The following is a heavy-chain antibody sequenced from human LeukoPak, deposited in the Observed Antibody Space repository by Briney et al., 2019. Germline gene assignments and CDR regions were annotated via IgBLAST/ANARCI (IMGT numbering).Heavy chain of an antibody. CDR3: ARLGLHGSGTYYFFDY. CDR1: GQSLTGYF. D-gene: IGHD3-10*01. J-gene: IGHJ4*02. Sequence: GASVTVSCTASGQSLTGYFIHWVRQAPGQGLEWVGRIDPNTGDTIYAQNFQGRVTVTSATSISTAYMELSRLTSDDTAVYFCARLGLHGSGTYYFFDYWGQGTLVTVSS. V-gene: IGHV1-2*06. CDR2: IDPNTGDT.